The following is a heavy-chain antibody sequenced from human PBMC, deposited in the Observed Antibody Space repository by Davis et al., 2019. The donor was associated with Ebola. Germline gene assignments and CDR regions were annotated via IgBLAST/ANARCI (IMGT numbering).Heavy chain of an antibody. J-gene: IGHJ4*02. D-gene: IGHD4-11*01. CDR2: ISYSGST. V-gene: IGHV4-59*03. Sequence: GSLRLSCTVSGGSITNHYWSWIRQPPGKGLEWIGYISYSGSTNHNPSLKSRVTISLDTSKNQMSLKVNSVTAADTAVYYCAGYDHSNYLNDWGQGTLVTVSS. CDR1: GGSITNHY. CDR3: AGYDHSNYLND.